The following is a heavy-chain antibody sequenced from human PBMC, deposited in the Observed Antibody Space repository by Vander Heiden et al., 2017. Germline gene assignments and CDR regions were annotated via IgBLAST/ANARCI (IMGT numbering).Heavy chain of an antibody. CDR1: GGTFSSYA. CDR2: SIPIFGTA. J-gene: IGHJ4*02. D-gene: IGHD3-3*01. CDR3: ARATRGYDFWSGGFDY. Sequence: QVQLVQSGAEVKKPGSSVKVSCKASGGTFSSYAIRWVRQAPGQGRGGMGGSIPIFGTAKYAQKVQGRVTITADESTSTAYMELSSLRSEDTAVYYCARATRGYDFWSGGFDYWGQGTLVTVSS. V-gene: IGHV1-69*01.